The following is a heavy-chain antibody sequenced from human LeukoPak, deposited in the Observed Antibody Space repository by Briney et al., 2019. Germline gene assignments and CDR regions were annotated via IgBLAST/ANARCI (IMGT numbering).Heavy chain of an antibody. V-gene: IGHV1-18*01. CDR3: AREDRSSIAARRGYYYYMDV. CDR2: ISAYNGNT. Sequence: ASVKVSCKASGYTFTSYGISWVRQAPGQGLEWMGWISAYNGNTNYAQKLQGRVTMTTDTSTSTAYMELRSLRSDDTAVYYCAREDRSSIAARRGYYYYMDVWGKGTTVTVSS. J-gene: IGHJ6*03. CDR1: GYTFTSYG. D-gene: IGHD6-6*01.